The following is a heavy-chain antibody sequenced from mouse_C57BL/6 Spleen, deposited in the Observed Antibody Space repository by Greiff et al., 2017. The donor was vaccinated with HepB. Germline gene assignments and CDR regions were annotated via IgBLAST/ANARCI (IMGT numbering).Heavy chain of an antibody. CDR3: ARQNYGSSPWFAY. D-gene: IGHD1-1*01. V-gene: IGHV1-20*01. CDR2: INPYNGDT. CDR1: GYSFTGYF. Sequence: EVKLVESGPELVKPGDSVKISCKASGYSFTGYFMNWVMQSHGKSLEWIGRINPYNGDTFYNQKFKGKATLTVDKSSSTAHMELRSLTSEDSAVYYCARQNYGSSPWFAYWGQGTLVTVSA. J-gene: IGHJ3*01.